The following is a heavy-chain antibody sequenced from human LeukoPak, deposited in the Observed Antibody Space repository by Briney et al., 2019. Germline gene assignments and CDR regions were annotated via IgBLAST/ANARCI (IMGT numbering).Heavy chain of an antibody. V-gene: IGHV3-33*01. J-gene: IGHJ6*02. CDR3: ARDRFYGMDV. CDR2: IWYDGSNK. Sequence: GRSLRLSCAASGFIFSSYGMHWVRQAPGKGLEWVAVIWYDGSNKYYADSVKGRFAISRDNAKNTLYLQMNSLTAEDTALYYCARDRFYGMDVWGQGTTVTVSS. CDR1: GFIFSSYG.